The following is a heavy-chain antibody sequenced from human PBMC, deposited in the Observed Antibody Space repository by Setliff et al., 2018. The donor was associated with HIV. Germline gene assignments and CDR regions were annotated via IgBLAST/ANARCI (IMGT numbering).Heavy chain of an antibody. Sequence: GASVKVSCKASGYTFTGYYMHWVRQAPGQGLEWMGWINPHSGDTNYAQKFQDRVTMTRDTSVNIAYMQLSRLRSDDTAVYYCVLPGYYESSGYAVDHWGQGTLVTVS. CDR3: VLPGYYESSGYAVDH. V-gene: IGHV1-2*02. D-gene: IGHD3-22*01. CDR1: GYTFTGYY. CDR2: INPHSGDT. J-gene: IGHJ4*02.